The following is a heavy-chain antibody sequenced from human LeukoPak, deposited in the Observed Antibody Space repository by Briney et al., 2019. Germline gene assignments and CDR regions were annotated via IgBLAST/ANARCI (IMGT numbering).Heavy chain of an antibody. J-gene: IGHJ4*02. Sequence: PSETLSLTCTVSGGSISSGGYYWSWIRQHPGKGLEWIGYIYYSGSTYYNPSLKSRVTISVDTSKNQFSLKLSSVTAADTAVYYCARWSEAAAFDYWGQGTLVTVSS. CDR1: GGSISSGGYY. D-gene: IGHD6-19*01. CDR2: IYYSGST. V-gene: IGHV4-31*03. CDR3: ARWSEAAAFDY.